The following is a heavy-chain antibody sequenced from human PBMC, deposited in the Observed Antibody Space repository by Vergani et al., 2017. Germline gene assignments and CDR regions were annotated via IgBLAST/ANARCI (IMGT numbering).Heavy chain of an antibody. CDR1: FDSIRNLY. V-gene: IGHV4-59*11. CDR2: IHYSENT. Sequence: QVQLQESGPGLVKSSETLSLTCSVSFDSIRNLYCNWIRQPPGKGLEWIGSIHYSENTNYNPSLKTLVTISGDTSKHQFSLTLTSVTAADTAVYYCASDTHSGQRADRWGQGILVTVTS. J-gene: IGHJ5*02. D-gene: IGHD6-19*01. CDR3: ASDTHSGQRADR.